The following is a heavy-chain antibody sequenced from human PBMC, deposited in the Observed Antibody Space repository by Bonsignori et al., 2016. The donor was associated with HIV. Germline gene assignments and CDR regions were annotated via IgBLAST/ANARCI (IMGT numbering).Heavy chain of an antibody. J-gene: IGHJ4*02. CDR3: ARHYFDNSGIDY. D-gene: IGHD3-22*01. V-gene: IGHV4-38-2*01. Sequence: WIRQPPGKGLEWIGSIYHSGSTYYNPSLKSRVTISVDTSKNQFSLKLSSVTAADTAVYYCARHYFDNSGIDYWGQGTLVTVSS. CDR2: IYHSGST.